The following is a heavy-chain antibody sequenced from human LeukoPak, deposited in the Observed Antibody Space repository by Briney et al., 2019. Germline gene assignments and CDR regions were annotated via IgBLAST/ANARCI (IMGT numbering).Heavy chain of an antibody. Sequence: SETLSLTCAVYGGSFSGYYWSWIRQPPGKGLEWIGEINHSGSTNYNPSLKSRVTISVDTSKNQFSLKLSSVTAADTAVYYCARHWDQRFLEWDNWFDPSGQGNLVTVSS. CDR2: INHSGST. CDR3: ARHWDQRFLEWDNWFDP. V-gene: IGHV4-34*01. J-gene: IGHJ5*02. D-gene: IGHD3-3*01. CDR1: GGSFSGYY.